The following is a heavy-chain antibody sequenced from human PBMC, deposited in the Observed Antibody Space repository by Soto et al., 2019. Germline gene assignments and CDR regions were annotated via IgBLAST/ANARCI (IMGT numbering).Heavy chain of an antibody. CDR3: VKDLGYSSSSLGAVDI. CDR1: GFTFSSYG. J-gene: IGHJ3*02. CDR2: ISYDGSNK. V-gene: IGHV3-30*18. Sequence: GGSLRLSCAASGFTFSSYGMHWVRQAPGKGLEWVAVISYDGSNKYYADSVKGRFTISRDNSKNTLYLQMNSLRAEDTAVDDCVKDLGYSSSSLGAVDIWGQGTMVTVSS. D-gene: IGHD6-6*01.